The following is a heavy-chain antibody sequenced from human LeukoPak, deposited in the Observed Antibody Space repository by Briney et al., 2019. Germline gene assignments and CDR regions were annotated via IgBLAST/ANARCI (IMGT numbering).Heavy chain of an antibody. CDR3: AKRGYSSGWLPGAFDI. J-gene: IGHJ3*02. D-gene: IGHD6-19*01. CDR2: ISGSGGST. Sequence: GGSLGLSCAASGFTFSSYAMSWVRQAPGKGLEWVSAISGSGGSTYYADSVKGRFTISRDNSKNTLYLQMNSLRAEDTAVYYCAKRGYSSGWLPGAFDIWGQGTMVTVSS. CDR1: GFTFSSYA. V-gene: IGHV3-23*01.